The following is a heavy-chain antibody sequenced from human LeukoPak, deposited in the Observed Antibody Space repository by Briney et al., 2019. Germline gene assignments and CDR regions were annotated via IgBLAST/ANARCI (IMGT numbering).Heavy chain of an antibody. CDR3: ARDPRRYYSGTSCQPFDY. J-gene: IGHJ4*02. Sequence: GGSLRLSCAASGFTFSSYAMSWVRQAPGKGLEWVSGISWNSGSIGYADSVKGRFTISRDNAKNSLYLQINSLRAEDTALYYCARDPRRYYSGTSCQPFDYWGQGTLVSVSS. CDR1: GFTFSSYA. V-gene: IGHV3-9*01. D-gene: IGHD2-2*01. CDR2: ISWNSGSI.